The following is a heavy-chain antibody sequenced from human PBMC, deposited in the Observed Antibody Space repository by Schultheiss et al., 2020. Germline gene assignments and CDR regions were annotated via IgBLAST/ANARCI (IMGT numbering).Heavy chain of an antibody. J-gene: IGHJ4*02. CDR3: AKTPGFGQMFFDH. CDR2: ITARGDAT. D-gene: IGHD3-10*01. CDR1: GFTFGDYA. V-gene: IGHV3-23*01. Sequence: GGSLRLSFAGSGFTFGDYAMSWVRQAPGKGLEWVSTITARGDATFDADFVKGRFTISRDNSKNTLKLQRNSLRVEDTAVYYCAKTPGFGQMFFDHWGQGALVTVSS.